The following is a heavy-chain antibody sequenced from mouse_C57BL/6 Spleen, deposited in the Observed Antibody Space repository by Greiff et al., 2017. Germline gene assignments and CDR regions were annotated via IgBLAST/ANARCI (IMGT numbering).Heavy chain of an antibody. CDR2: IDPETGGT. V-gene: IGHV1-15*01. J-gene: IGHJ3*01. Sequence: VQLQESGAELVRPGASVTLSCKASGYTFTDYEMHWVKQTPVHGLEWIGAIDPETGGTAYNQKFKGKAILTAAKSSSTAYMELRSLTSEDSAVYYWTRKEGNYGFAYWGQGTLVTVSA. CDR1: GYTFTDYE. CDR3: TRKEGNYGFAY. D-gene: IGHD2-4*01.